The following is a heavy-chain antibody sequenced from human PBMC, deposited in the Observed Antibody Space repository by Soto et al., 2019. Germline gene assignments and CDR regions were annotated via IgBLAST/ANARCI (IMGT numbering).Heavy chain of an antibody. V-gene: IGHV4-59*12. J-gene: IGHJ6*02. CDR3: ARDRSGSYSYYGMDV. Sequence: SETLSLTCTVSGDSISSYYWNWIRQPPGKGLEWIGYIYYSRTTNYNPSLTSRVTISVGTSKNQFSLNLSSVTAADTAVYYCARDRSGSYSYYGMDVWGQGTTVTVSS. CDR1: GDSISSYY. D-gene: IGHD1-26*01. CDR2: IYYSRTT.